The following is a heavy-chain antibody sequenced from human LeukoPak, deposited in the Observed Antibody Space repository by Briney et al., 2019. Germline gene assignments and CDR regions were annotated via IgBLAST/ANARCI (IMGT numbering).Heavy chain of an antibody. Sequence: GGSLRLSCAASGFTFSSYAMSWARQAPGKGLEWVSAISGSGGSTYYADSVKGRFTISRDNSKNTLYLQMNSLRAEDTAVYYCCRGGNDYNNYQYPFWGQGTRVTVSS. CDR1: GFTFSSYA. CDR2: ISGSGGST. CDR3: CRGGNDYNNYQYPF. J-gene: IGHJ4*02. D-gene: IGHD4-11*01. V-gene: IGHV3-23*01.